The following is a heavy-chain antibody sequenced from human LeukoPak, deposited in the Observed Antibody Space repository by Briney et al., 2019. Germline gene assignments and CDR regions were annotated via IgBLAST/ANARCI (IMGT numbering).Heavy chain of an antibody. CDR1: GFIFCDHY. V-gene: IGHV3-11*01. Sequence: PGGSLRLSCAASGFIFCDHYMSWVRQAPGKGLEWVSYISSSGNTIYYEDSVKGRFTISRDNARDNAKNSLYLQMNSLRAEDTAVYFCARVGYFGSGNYNSFDIWGRGTMVTVSS. CDR2: ISSSGNTI. CDR3: ARVGYFGSGNYNSFDI. J-gene: IGHJ3*02. D-gene: IGHD3-10*01.